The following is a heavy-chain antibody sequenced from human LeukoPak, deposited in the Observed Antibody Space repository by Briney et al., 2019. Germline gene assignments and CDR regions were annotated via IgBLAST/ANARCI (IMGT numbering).Heavy chain of an antibody. CDR3: ATTQSSLYYYYYFMHV. CDR1: GFTFSSYG. J-gene: IGHJ6*03. V-gene: IGHV3-30*02. D-gene: IGHD2/OR15-2a*01. Sequence: PGGSLRLSCAASGFTFSSYGRHWVRQAPGKGLEWVAFIRYDGSNKYYADSVKGRFTISRDNSKNTLYLQMTSLRAEDTALYYCATTQSSLYYYYYFMHVWGKGTTVPVSS. CDR2: IRYDGSNK.